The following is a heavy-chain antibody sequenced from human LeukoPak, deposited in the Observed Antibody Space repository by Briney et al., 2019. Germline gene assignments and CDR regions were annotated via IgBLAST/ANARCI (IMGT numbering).Heavy chain of an antibody. D-gene: IGHD3-22*01. Sequence: ASVKVSCKASGYTFTGYYMHWVRQAPGQGLEWMGWINPNSGGTNYAQKFQGRVTMTRDTSISTAYMELSRLRSDDTAVYYCARDPAGYDSSGQSAFDIWGQGTMVTVSS. V-gene: IGHV1-2*02. J-gene: IGHJ3*02. CDR1: GYTFTGYY. CDR2: INPNSGGT. CDR3: ARDPAGYDSSGQSAFDI.